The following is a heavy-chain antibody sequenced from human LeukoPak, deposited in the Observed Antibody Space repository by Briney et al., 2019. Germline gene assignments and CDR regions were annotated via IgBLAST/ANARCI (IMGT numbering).Heavy chain of an antibody. V-gene: IGHV4-4*08. CDR1: GGSISSYH. CDR3: AREGQAAGTSFDY. D-gene: IGHD6-13*01. CDR2: ISNSGGT. J-gene: IGHJ4*02. Sequence: SETLPLTCTVSGGSISSYHWSWIRQPPGKGLEWIGYISNSGGTNYNPSLKSRVTISEDTSKNHFSLKLSSVTAADTAVYYCAREGQAAGTSFDYWGQGTLVTVSS.